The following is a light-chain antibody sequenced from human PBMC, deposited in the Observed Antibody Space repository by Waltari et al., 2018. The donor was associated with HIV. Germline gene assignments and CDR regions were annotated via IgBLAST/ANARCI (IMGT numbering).Light chain of an antibody. V-gene: IGKV4-1*01. CDR2: WAS. CDR3: HQYHDTPLT. Sequence: DIVMTQSPDSLAVSLGERATINCKSSQSLLYIYNNKNSLAWYQQKPGQPPKLLIYWASTRESGVPDRVSGSGSGTDFTLTISGLQAEDVAVYYCHQYHDTPLTFGGGTKVEIK. J-gene: IGKJ4*01. CDR1: QSLLYIYNNKNS.